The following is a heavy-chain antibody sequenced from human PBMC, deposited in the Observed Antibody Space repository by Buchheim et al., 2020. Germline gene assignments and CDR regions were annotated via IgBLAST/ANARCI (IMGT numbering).Heavy chain of an antibody. J-gene: IGHJ6*02. V-gene: IGHV1-46*03. CDR2: INPSGGST. D-gene: IGHD3-3*01. Sequence: QVQLVQSGAEVKKPGASVKVSCKASGYTFTSYYMHWVRQAPGQGLEWMGIINPSGGSTSYAQKFQGRVTMTRDTSTSTVYMELSSLRSEDTAVYYCAREYYDFWSGYYTRSLYYYYGMDVWGQGTT. CDR1: GYTFTSYY. CDR3: AREYYDFWSGYYTRSLYYYYGMDV.